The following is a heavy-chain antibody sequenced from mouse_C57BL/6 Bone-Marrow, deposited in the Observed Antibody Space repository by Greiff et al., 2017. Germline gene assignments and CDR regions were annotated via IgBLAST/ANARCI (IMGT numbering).Heavy chain of an antibody. CDR1: GFTFSDYG. CDR3: ARTGYYGSRGDYFDY. V-gene: IGHV5-17*01. J-gene: IGHJ2*01. D-gene: IGHD1-1*01. CDR2: ISSGSSTI. Sequence: EVKLEESGGGLVKPGGSLKLSCAASGFTFSDYGMHWVRQAPEKGLEWVAYISSGSSTIYYADTVKGRFTISRDNAKNTLFLQMTSLRSEDTAMYYCARTGYYGSRGDYFDYWGQGTTLTVSS.